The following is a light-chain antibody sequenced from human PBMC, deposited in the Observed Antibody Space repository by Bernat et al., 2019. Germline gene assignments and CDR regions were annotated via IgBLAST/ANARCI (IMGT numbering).Light chain of an antibody. CDR1: SSDVGTYKF. CDR2: EGS. V-gene: IGLV2-23*01. J-gene: IGLJ1*01. Sequence: QSALTQPTSVSGSPGQSITISCTGTSSDVGTYKFVSWYQQHPGKVPKVMIYEGSKRPSGVSNRFSGSKSGNTASLTISGLQAEDEADYYCCSYAGSSTFYAFGSGTKVTVL. CDR3: CSYAGSSTFYA.